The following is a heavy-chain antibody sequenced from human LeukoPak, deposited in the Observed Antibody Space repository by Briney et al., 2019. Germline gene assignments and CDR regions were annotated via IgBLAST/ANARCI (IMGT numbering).Heavy chain of an antibody. CDR2: ISSNGGST. V-gene: IGHV3-64D*06. J-gene: IGHJ4*02. Sequence: GGSLRLSCSASGFTFSSYAMHWVRQAPGKGREYVSAISSNGGSTYYADSVKGRFTISRGNSKNTLYLQMSSLRAEDTAVYYCVKGRRGNQLVQQYYFDYWGQGTLVTVSS. CDR1: GFTFSSYA. D-gene: IGHD2-2*01. CDR3: VKGRRGNQLVQQYYFDY.